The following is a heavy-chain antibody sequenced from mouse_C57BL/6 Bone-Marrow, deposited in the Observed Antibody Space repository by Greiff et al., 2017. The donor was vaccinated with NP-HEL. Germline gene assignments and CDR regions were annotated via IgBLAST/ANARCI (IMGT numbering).Heavy chain of an antibody. D-gene: IGHD1-1*01. Sequence: DVMLVESGEGLVKPGGSLKLSCAASGFTFSSYAMSWVRQTPEKRLEWVAYISSGGDYIYYADTVKGRFTISIDNARNTLYLQMSSLKSEDTAMYYCTRPVTTVDGFAYWGQGTLVTVSA. CDR2: ISSGGDYI. CDR1: GFTFSSYA. J-gene: IGHJ3*01. CDR3: TRPVTTVDGFAY. V-gene: IGHV5-9-1*02.